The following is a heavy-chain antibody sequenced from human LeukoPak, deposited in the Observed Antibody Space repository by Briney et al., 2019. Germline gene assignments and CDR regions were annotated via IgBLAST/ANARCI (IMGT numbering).Heavy chain of an antibody. V-gene: IGHV1-69*05. J-gene: IGHJ5*02. CDR3: ARAGITMVRENWFDP. D-gene: IGHD3-10*01. Sequence: GASVKVSCKASGGTFSSYAISWVRQAPGQGLEWMGGIIPIFGTANYVQKFQGRVTITTDESTSTAYMELSSLRSEDTAVYYCARAGITMVRENWFDPWGQGTLVTVSS. CDR2: IIPIFGTA. CDR1: GGTFSSYA.